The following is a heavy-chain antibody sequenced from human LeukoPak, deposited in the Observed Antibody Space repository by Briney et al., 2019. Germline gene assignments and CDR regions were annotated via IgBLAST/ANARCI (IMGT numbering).Heavy chain of an antibody. CDR2: ISASAGST. CDR1: EFTFSNYG. J-gene: IGHJ4*02. D-gene: IGHD3-3*01. Sequence: GGSLRLSCAASEFTFSNYGMSWVRQAPGKGLEWVSTISASAGSTYYADSVKGRFTISRDNSRNTLFLQMNSLRAEDTAVYYCAKAVLRFLEWSYFDCWGQGTLVTVSS. CDR3: AKAVLRFLEWSYFDC. V-gene: IGHV3-23*01.